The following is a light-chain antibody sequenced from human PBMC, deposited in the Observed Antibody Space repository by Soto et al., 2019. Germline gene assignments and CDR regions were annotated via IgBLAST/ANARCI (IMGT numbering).Light chain of an antibody. CDR2: EVS. V-gene: IGLV2-14*01. CDR1: SSDVGGYNY. CDR3: NSYTTTSTYV. Sequence: QSALTQPASVSGSPGQSITISCTGTSSDVGGYNYVSWYQHHPGKAPKLMIYEVSNRPSGVSNRFSGSKSGYTASLTISGLQAEDEADYYCNSYTTTSTYVFGTGTKATVL. J-gene: IGLJ1*01.